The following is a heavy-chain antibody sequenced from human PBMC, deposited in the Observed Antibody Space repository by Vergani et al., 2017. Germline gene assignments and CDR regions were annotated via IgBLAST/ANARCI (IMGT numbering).Heavy chain of an antibody. J-gene: IGHJ4*02. D-gene: IGHD4-23*01. CDR3: ARRGLLLPPDY. V-gene: IGHV4-31*03. CDR2: IYYSGST. Sequence: QVQLQESGPGLVKPSQTLSLTCTVSGGSISSGGYYWSWIRQHPGKGLEWIGYIYYSGSTYYNPSLKSRVTRSVDTSKNQFSLKLSAVTAADTAVYYCARRGLLLPPDYWGQGTLVTVSS. CDR1: GGSISSGGYY.